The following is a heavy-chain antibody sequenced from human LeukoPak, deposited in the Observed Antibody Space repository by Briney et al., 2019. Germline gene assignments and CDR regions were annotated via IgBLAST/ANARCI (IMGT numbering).Heavy chain of an antibody. V-gene: IGHV3-30-3*01. J-gene: IGHJ4*02. CDR2: ISYDGSNK. Sequence: GGSLRLSCAASGFTFSSYAMHWVRQAPGKGLEWVAVISYDGSNKYYADSVKGRFTISRDNSKNTLYLQMNSLRAEDTAVYYCVRSMATITFSFDYWGRGTLVTVSS. D-gene: IGHD5-24*01. CDR1: GFTFSSYA. CDR3: VRSMATITFSFDY.